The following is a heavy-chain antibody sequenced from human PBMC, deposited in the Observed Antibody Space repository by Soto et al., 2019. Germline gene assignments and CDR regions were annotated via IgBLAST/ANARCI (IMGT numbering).Heavy chain of an antibody. CDR2: NNAGNGNA. D-gene: IGHD2-2*01. V-gene: IGHV1-3*01. Sequence: QVQLVQSGAEVKEPGASVKVSCKASGYSFSIYAIHWVRQAPGQGLEWMGWNNAGNGNAKYSQNFQARVTITRDASATTTYMEVSSLRSEDTAVYFCAMVIPAAMSEYSSGSYFPYWGQGTLVTVSS. CDR3: AMVIPAAMSEYSSGSYFPY. CDR1: GYSFSIYA. J-gene: IGHJ4*02.